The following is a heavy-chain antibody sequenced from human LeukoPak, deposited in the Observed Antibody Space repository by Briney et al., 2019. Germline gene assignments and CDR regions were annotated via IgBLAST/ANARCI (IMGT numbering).Heavy chain of an antibody. CDR2: ISSSSSRI. V-gene: IGHV3-48*02. CDR1: GFTFSSLT. Sequence: PGGSLRLSCAASGFTFSSLTMNWVRQAPGKGLEWVSYISSSSSRIYYADSVKGRFTVTRDNAKNSMYLQMNSLRDEDTAVYYCARGLPYCGGDCFRALDYWGQGTLVTVPS. CDR3: ARGLPYCGGDCFRALDY. J-gene: IGHJ4*02. D-gene: IGHD2-21*02.